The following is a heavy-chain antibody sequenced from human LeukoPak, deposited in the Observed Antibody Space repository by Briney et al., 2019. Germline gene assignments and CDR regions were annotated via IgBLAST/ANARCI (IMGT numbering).Heavy chain of an antibody. D-gene: IGHD2-15*01. CDR1: GFTFSSYG. J-gene: IGHJ3*02. Sequence: PGGSLRLSCAASGFTFSSYGMHWVRQAPGKGLEWVAVIRYDGTNTYYADYVKGRFTISRDNSKNTLYLQMNSLRAEDTAVYYCARDFCSGGSCYPDAFDIWGQGTMVTVSS. CDR3: ARDFCSGGSCYPDAFDI. V-gene: IGHV3-33*01. CDR2: IRYDGTNT.